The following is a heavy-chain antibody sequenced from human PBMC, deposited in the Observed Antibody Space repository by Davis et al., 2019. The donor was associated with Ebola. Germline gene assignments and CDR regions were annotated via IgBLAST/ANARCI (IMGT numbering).Heavy chain of an antibody. J-gene: IGHJ4*02. CDR1: GYTFTSYG. CDR3: ARALYRYSSGWYLGY. Sequence: ASVKVSCKASGYTFTSYGISWVRQAPGQGLEWMGWISAYNGNTNYAQKFQGRVTISVDTSKNQFSLKLSSVTAADTAVYYCARALYRYSSGWYLGYWGQGTLVTVSS. V-gene: IGHV1-18*01. CDR2: ISAYNGNT. D-gene: IGHD6-19*01.